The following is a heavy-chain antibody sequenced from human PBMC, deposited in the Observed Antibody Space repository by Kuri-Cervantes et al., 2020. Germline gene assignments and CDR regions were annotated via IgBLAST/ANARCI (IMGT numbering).Heavy chain of an antibody. D-gene: IGHD3-22*01. CDR3: ARDEAPVILGMDV. CDR1: GFTFSSYE. J-gene: IGHJ6*02. Sequence: GESLKIPCAASGFTFSSYEMNWVRQAPGKGLEWVSYITSSGSTIYYADSVKGRFTIPRDNAKNSLYLQMNSLRAEDTAVYYCARDEAPVILGMDVWGQGTTVTVSS. CDR2: ITSSGSTI. V-gene: IGHV3-48*03.